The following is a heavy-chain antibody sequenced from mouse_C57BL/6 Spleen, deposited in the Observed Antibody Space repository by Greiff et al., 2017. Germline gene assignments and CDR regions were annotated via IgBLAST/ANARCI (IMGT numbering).Heavy chain of an antibody. Sequence: QVQLQQSGAELAKPGASVKLSCKASGYTFTSYWMHWVKQRPGQGLEWIGYINPSSGYTKYNQKFKDKATLTADKSSSTAYMQLSSLTYEDSAVYYCASHYGSSYDYFDYWGQGTTLTVSS. CDR2: INPSSGYT. CDR1: GYTFTSYW. CDR3: ASHYGSSYDYFDY. D-gene: IGHD1-1*01. J-gene: IGHJ2*01. V-gene: IGHV1-7*01.